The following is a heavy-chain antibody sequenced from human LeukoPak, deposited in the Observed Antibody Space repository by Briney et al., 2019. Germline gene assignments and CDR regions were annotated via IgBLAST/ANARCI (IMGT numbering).Heavy chain of an antibody. CDR1: GGSISSGDYY. CDR3: ARALTKYDFWSGYYTPTVMDV. V-gene: IGHV4-30-4*01. D-gene: IGHD3-3*01. CDR2: IYYSGST. J-gene: IGHJ6*02. Sequence: SETLSLTSTVSGGSISSGDYYWSWIRQPPGKGLEWIGYIYYSGSTYYNPSLKSRVTISVDTSKNQFSLKLSSVTAADTAVYYCARALTKYDFWSGYYTPTVMDVWGQGTTVTVSS.